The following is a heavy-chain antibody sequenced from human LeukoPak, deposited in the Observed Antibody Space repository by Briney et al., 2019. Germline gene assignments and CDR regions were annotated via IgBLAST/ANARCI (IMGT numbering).Heavy chain of an antibody. D-gene: IGHD2-2*01. Sequence: GGSLRLSCAASGFTFSSYAMSWVRQAPGKGLEWVSAISGSGGSTYYADSVKGRFTISRDNSKNTLYLQMNSLRAEDTAVYYCAKGLGYCSSTSCYAFDYWGQRTLVTVSS. CDR1: GFTFSSYA. J-gene: IGHJ4*02. CDR2: ISGSGGST. CDR3: AKGLGYCSSTSCYAFDY. V-gene: IGHV3-23*01.